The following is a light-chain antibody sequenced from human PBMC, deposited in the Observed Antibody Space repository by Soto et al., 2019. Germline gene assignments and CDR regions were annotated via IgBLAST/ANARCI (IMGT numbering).Light chain of an antibody. V-gene: IGKV3-20*01. CDR3: QQYSSSWYT. CDR2: GAS. Sequence: EVVLTQSPGTLPLSPGERATLSCRASQSVSINSLVWYQQKPGQAPRLLIYGASNRATGIPDRFSASGSGTDFTLTITRLEPEDFAMYYCQQYSSSWYTFGQGTKVELK. J-gene: IGKJ2*01. CDR1: QSVSINS.